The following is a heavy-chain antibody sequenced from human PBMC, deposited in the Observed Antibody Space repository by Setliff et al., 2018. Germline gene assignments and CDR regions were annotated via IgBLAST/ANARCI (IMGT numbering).Heavy chain of an antibody. Sequence: ASVKVSCKTSGFGFTTFGFSWVRQAPGQGLEWLGSISPYSGNTNYPQWLQDRVTMTIDTSATTVYMELKSLRSDDTAVYYCARGGTTLTSYDYWGQGTLVTVSS. CDR3: ARGGTTLTSYDY. J-gene: IGHJ4*02. V-gene: IGHV1-18*01. D-gene: IGHD4-4*01. CDR2: ISPYSGNT. CDR1: GFGFTTFG.